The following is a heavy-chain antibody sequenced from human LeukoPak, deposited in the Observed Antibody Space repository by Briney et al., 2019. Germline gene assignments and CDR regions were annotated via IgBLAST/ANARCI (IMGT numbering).Heavy chain of an antibody. J-gene: IGHJ4*02. CDR1: GFTFSSYT. D-gene: IGHD1-26*01. Sequence: TGGSLRLSCAASGFTFSSYTMNWVRQAPGKGLEWVSSISSSSSYTYYADSVKGRFTISRDNAKNSLYLQMNSLRAEDTAVYYCARNIVGAPPGFDYWGQGTLVTVSS. CDR3: ARNIVGAPPGFDY. CDR2: ISSSSSYT. V-gene: IGHV3-21*01.